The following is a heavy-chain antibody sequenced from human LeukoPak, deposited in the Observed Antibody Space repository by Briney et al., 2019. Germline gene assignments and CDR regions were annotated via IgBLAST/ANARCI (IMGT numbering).Heavy chain of an antibody. CDR3: ARTNSQARDYYYYMDV. CDR2: ISSSGSSI. J-gene: IGHJ6*03. D-gene: IGHD1-7*01. V-gene: IGHV3-11*04. CDR1: GFTFSDYY. Sequence: GGSLRLSCAASGFTFSDYYMSWIRQAPVKGLEWVSDISSSGSSIYYADSVKGRFTISRDNAKKSLYLQMNSLRADDTAVYYCARTNSQARDYYYYMDVWGKGTTVTVSS.